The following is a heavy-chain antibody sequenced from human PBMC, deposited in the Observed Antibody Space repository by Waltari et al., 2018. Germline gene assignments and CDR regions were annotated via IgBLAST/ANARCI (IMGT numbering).Heavy chain of an antibody. D-gene: IGHD4-17*01. J-gene: IGHJ3*02. CDR3: AGQGDYYAFDI. V-gene: IGHV4-61*02. Sequence: QVQLQESGPGLVKPSQTLSLTCTVSGGSISRGTYYWTWIRQPAGKGLEWIGRIYTSGRTNNNPSLNSRLIISVDTSKNQFSLKLTSVTAADTAVYYCAGQGDYYAFDIWGQGTMLTVSS. CDR2: IYTSGRT. CDR1: GGSISRGTYY.